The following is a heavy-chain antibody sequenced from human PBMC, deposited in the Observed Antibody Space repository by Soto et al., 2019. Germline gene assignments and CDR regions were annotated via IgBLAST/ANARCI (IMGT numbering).Heavy chain of an antibody. CDR3: ASLVGGIRYDSSGYHFDY. CDR1: GYKVSTWHNFTIYW. D-gene: IGHD3-22*01. J-gene: IGHJ4*02. CDR2: IYPGDSDI. V-gene: IGHV5-51*01. Sequence: GESLKISCMGSGYKVSTWHNFTIYWIAWVRQMPGEGLEWMGIIYPGDSDIRYSPSFQGQVTISADKSISTAYLQWSSLKASDTAMYSCASLVGGIRYDSSGYHFDYWGQGTLVTVSS.